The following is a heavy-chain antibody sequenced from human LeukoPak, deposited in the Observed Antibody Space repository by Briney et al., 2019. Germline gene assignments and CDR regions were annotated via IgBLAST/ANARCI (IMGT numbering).Heavy chain of an antibody. CDR2: ISYDGSNK. J-gene: IGHJ4*02. Sequence: GRSLRLSCAASGFTFSSYGMHWVRQAPGKGLEWVAVISYDGSNKYYADSVKGRFTISRDNSKNTLYLQMNSLRAEDTAVYYCAKDYYGAGTIPPYYFDYWGQGTLVTVSS. V-gene: IGHV3-30*18. CDR3: AKDYYGAGTIPPYYFDY. D-gene: IGHD6-13*01. CDR1: GFTFSSYG.